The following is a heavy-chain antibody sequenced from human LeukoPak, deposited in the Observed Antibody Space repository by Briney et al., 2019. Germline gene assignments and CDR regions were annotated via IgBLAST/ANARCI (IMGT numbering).Heavy chain of an antibody. CDR3: ARLSNAPGTYFDY. J-gene: IGHJ4*02. D-gene: IGHD2-2*01. CDR1: GYTFNSHY. Sequence: ASVKVSCKASGYTFNSHYMHWVRQAPGQGLEWMGIINPSGGSTTYAQKFQGRVTMTRDMSTSTVYMELSSLRSDDTAMYYCARLSNAPGTYFDYWGQGTLVTVSS. CDR2: INPSGGST. V-gene: IGHV1-46*02.